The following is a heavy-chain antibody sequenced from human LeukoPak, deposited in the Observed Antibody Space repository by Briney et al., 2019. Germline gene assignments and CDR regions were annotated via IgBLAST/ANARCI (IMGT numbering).Heavy chain of an antibody. Sequence: PWGTLALTCTVSGGSISTYYWNWIRRPPGKGLEWIGYIFYSGGANYNPSCKSRFTISVDKSKNPFSLTLTSVTAADTAAYYCARLSKQRTAGNPFDIWGQGTMVAFSS. J-gene: IGHJ3*02. CDR3: ARLSKQRTAGNPFDI. CDR2: IFYSGGA. D-gene: IGHD6-25*01. CDR1: GGSISTYY. V-gene: IGHV4-59*08.